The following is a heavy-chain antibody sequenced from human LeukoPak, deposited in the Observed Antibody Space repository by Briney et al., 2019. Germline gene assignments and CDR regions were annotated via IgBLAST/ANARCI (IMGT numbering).Heavy chain of an antibody. J-gene: IGHJ4*02. D-gene: IGHD3-10*01. CDR2: ISYDGSNK. CDR3: ARYYGSGSLDY. CDR1: GFTFSDYG. V-gene: IGHV3-30*03. Sequence: PGGSLRLSCAASGFTFSDYGMHRVRQAPGKGLEWVALISYDGSNKYYADSMKGRFTISRDTSKNTLHLQMDSLRVEDTAMYYCARYYGSGSLDYWGQGTLVTVSS.